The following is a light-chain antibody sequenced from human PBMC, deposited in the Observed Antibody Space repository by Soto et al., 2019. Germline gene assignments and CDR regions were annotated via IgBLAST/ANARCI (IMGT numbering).Light chain of an antibody. CDR1: LSVSVY. V-gene: IGKV3-20*01. J-gene: IGKJ1*01. CDR2: GVS. Sequence: VVLTQSPATLSLSPGERATLSCRTSLSVSVYLDWYQQKPGQAPRLLIYGVSTRATGTPDRFSASGSATEFTLNINRLEPEDFAVYYCHQYGASPWTFGQGTKVDIK. CDR3: HQYGASPWT.